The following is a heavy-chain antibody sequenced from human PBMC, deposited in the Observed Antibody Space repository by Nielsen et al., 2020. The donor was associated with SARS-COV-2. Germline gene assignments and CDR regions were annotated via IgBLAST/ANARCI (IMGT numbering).Heavy chain of an antibody. Sequence: ASVKVSCKASGYTFSTSYMHWVRQAPGQGLEWMGWINTKTGDPTYAQGFSGRFVFSVDTSVTTAYLQISSLEAEDTAVYYCARKTCGSTSCPFGYWGQGTLVTVSS. CDR2: INTKTGDP. CDR3: ARKTCGSTSCPFGY. D-gene: IGHD2-2*01. V-gene: IGHV7-4-1*02. J-gene: IGHJ4*02. CDR1: GYTFSTSY.